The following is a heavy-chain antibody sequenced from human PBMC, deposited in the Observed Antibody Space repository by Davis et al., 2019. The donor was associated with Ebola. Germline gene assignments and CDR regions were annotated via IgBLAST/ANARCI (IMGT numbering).Heavy chain of an antibody. CDR3: ARHRESHYYYYDMDV. J-gene: IGHJ6*02. V-gene: IGHV4-39*01. Sequence: SGPTLVKPTQTLTLTCTVSGFSLSNAGMGVNWIRQPPGKGLEWIGSIYYSGSTYYNPSLKSRVTISVDTSKNQFSLKLSSVTAADTAVYYCARHRESHYYYYDMDVWGQGTTVTVSS. CDR2: IYYSGST. CDR1: GFSLSNAGMG.